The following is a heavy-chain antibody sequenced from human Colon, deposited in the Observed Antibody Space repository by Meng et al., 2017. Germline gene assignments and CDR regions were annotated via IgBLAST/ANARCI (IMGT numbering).Heavy chain of an antibody. J-gene: IGHJ4*02. CDR1: GCAISSGGYY. Sequence: QRRMQVQGTRPLEASRTLSPPGSVSGCAISSGGYYWRWIRQHPGKGLGWIGYIYHSENTYYNPSLKSLVTITLNMSENQFSLNLRSVTAADTAVYFCARTPRDYGKIDYWGQGTLVTVSS. V-gene: IGHV4-31*01. D-gene: IGHD4/OR15-4a*01. CDR3: ARTPRDYGKIDY. CDR2: IYHSENT.